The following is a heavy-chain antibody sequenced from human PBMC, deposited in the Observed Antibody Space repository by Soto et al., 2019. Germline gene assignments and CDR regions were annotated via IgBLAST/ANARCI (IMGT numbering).Heavy chain of an antibody. Sequence: SETLSLTCTVSGGSISSYYWSWIRQPPGKGLEWIGYIYYSGSTNYNPSLKSLVTISVDTSKNQFSLKLSSVTAADTAVYYCARYYYDSSGYYLDYWGQGTLVTVSS. D-gene: IGHD3-22*01. CDR2: IYYSGST. CDR3: ARYYYDSSGYYLDY. CDR1: GGSISSYY. V-gene: IGHV4-59*01. J-gene: IGHJ4*02.